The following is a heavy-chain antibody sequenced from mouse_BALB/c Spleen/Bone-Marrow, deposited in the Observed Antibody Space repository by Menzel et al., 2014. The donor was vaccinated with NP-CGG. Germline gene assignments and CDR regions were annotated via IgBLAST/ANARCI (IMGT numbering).Heavy chain of an antibody. CDR1: GFTFSSYT. Sequence: DVQLVESGGGLVQPGGSPKLSCAASGFTFSSYTVSWVRQTPEKRLEWVAYISNGGGSTYYPDTVKGRFTISRDNAKNTLYLQMSSLKSEDTAMYYCARQLGLRWAMDYWGQGTSVTVSS. D-gene: IGHD3-1*01. CDR3: ARQLGLRWAMDY. V-gene: IGHV5-12-2*01. CDR2: ISNGGGST. J-gene: IGHJ4*01.